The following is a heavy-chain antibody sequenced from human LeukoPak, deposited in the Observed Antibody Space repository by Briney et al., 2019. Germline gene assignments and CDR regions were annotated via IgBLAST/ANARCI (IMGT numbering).Heavy chain of an antibody. Sequence: GGSLRLSCAASGFTFSSYEMNWVRQAPGKGLEWVSYISSSGSTIYYADSVKGRFTISRDNAKNSLYLQMNSLRAEDTAVYYCAREWGEGSVDYWGQGTLVTVSS. J-gene: IGHJ4*02. CDR1: GFTFSSYE. V-gene: IGHV3-48*03. CDR2: ISSSGSTI. D-gene: IGHD3-16*01. CDR3: AREWGEGSVDY.